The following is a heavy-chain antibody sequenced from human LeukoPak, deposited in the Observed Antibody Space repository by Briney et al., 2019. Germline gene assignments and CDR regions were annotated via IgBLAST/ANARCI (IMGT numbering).Heavy chain of an antibody. V-gene: IGHV3-23*01. D-gene: IGHD3-10*01. Sequence: PGGSLRLSCAASGFTFSSYAMSWVRQAPGKGLEWVSAMSGSGGSTYYADSVKGRFTISRDNSKNTLYQQMNSLRAEDTAVYYCAKVMTRTMVRGVPPSDYWGQGTLVTVSS. CDR2: MSGSGGST. CDR3: AKVMTRTMVRGVPPSDY. J-gene: IGHJ4*02. CDR1: GFTFSSYA.